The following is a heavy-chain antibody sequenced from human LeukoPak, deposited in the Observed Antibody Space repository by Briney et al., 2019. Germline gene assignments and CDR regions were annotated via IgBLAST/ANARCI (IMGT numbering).Heavy chain of an antibody. J-gene: IGHJ6*02. CDR1: GGSISSAGYY. V-gene: IGHV4-31*03. D-gene: IGHD3-22*01. CDR3: ARDRLVSPVDSYYGMDV. Sequence: SQTLSLTCTVSGGSISSAGYYWIWIRQHPGKGLDWIGYIYYSGSTYYNPSLKSRVTITGDTSKNQFSLKLSSVTAADTAVYYCARDRLVSPVDSYYGMDVWGQGTTVTVSS. CDR2: IYYSGST.